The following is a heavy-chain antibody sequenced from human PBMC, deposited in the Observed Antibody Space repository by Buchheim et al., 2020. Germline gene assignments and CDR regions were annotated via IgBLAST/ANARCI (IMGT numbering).Heavy chain of an antibody. V-gene: IGHV3-30-3*01. CDR3: AKDLYRDFWSVYWFDP. CDR1: GFTFSSYA. CDR2: ISYDGSNK. J-gene: IGHJ5*02. Sequence: QVQLVESGGGVVQPGRSLRLSCAASGFTFSSYAMHWVRQAPGKGLEWVAVISYDGSNKYYADSVKGRFTISRDNSKNTLYLQMNSLRAEDTAVYYCAKDLYRDFWSVYWFDPWGQGTL. D-gene: IGHD3-3*01.